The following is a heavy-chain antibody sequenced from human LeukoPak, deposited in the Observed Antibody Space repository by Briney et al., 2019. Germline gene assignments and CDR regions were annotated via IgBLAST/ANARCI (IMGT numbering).Heavy chain of an antibody. D-gene: IGHD2-2*03. Sequence: PSETLSLTCAVSGGSISSYYWSWIRQPPGKGLERIGYIYYSGNTNYNPSLKSRVTISVDTSKNQLSLRLSSVTAADTAVYYCARHGSTDYFDYWGQGTLVTVSS. CDR2: IYYSGNT. CDR1: GGSISSYY. J-gene: IGHJ4*02. CDR3: ARHGSTDYFDY. V-gene: IGHV4-59*08.